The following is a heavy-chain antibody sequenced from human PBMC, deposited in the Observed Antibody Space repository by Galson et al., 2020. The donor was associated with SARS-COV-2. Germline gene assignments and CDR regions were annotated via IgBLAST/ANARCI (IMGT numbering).Heavy chain of an antibody. J-gene: IGHJ3*02. Sequence: GGSLRLSCAASGFTFSSHDMHWVRQLTGNGLEWVSGIGADGRTYYPDSVTGRFTISRDNAKNSLHLQMNSLTAGDTAVYYCARDDDSSGMGAFDIWGRGTMVTVSS. V-gene: IGHV3-13*04. CDR3: ARDDDSSGMGAFDI. D-gene: IGHD3-22*01. CDR2: IGADGRT. CDR1: GFTFSSHD.